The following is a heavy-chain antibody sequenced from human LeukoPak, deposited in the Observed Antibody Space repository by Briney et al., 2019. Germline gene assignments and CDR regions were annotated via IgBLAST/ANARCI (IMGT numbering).Heavy chain of an antibody. CDR3: VRVISYDFWSGYYRENWFDP. CDR1: GYTFTSYD. Sequence: GASVKVPCKASGYTFTSYDINWVRQATGQGLEWMGWMNPNSGNTGYAQKFQGRVTMTRNTSISTAYMELSSLRSEDTAVYYCVRVISYDFWSGYYRENWFDPWGQGTLVTVSS. V-gene: IGHV1-8*01. D-gene: IGHD3-3*01. CDR2: MNPNSGNT. J-gene: IGHJ5*02.